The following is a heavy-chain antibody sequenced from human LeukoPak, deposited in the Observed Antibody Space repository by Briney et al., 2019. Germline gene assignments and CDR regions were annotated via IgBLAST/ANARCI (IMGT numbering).Heavy chain of an antibody. CDR1: GFTFSSYA. V-gene: IGHV3-23*01. Sequence: GGSLRLSCAASGFTFSSYAMSWVRQAPEKGLEWASAISGSGGSTYYADSVKGRFTISSDNAKNSLYLQMNSLRAEDTAVYYCARDAYSSSLRYYYYMDVWGKGTTVTVSS. J-gene: IGHJ6*03. D-gene: IGHD6-13*01. CDR3: ARDAYSSSLRYYYYMDV. CDR2: ISGSGGST.